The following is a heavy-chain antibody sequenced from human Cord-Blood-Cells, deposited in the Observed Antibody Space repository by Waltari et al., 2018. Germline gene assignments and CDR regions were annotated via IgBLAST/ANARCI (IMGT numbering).Heavy chain of an antibody. CDR3: ATAGYSSSYFDY. Sequence: QVQLVQSGPEVKKPGPSVRVSSRASGGTSGSLPITWLRQAPGQGLEWMGGIIPIFGTANYAQKFQGRVTITADESTSTAYMELSSLRSEDTAVYYCATAGYSSSYFDYWGQGTLVTVSS. J-gene: IGHJ4*02. D-gene: IGHD6-6*01. CDR2: IIPIFGTA. V-gene: IGHV1-69*12. CDR1: GGTSGSLP.